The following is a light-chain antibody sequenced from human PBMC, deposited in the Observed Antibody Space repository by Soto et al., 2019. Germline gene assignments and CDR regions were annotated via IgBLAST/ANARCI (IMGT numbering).Light chain of an antibody. J-gene: IGKJ5*01. Sequence: ERVMTHSPATLSVSPWERATLSCSASQSVGSNLAWYQQKPGQAPRLLIFGASSRATGVPARFSGSGSGTDFTLTISRLEPEDFAVYYCQQYGSNWPITFGQGTRLEIK. CDR3: QQYGSNWPIT. CDR1: QSVGSN. CDR2: GAS. V-gene: IGKV3-15*01.